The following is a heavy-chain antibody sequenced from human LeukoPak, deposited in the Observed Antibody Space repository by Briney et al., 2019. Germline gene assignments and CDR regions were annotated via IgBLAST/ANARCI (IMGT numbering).Heavy chain of an antibody. CDR3: ARATYGDYIGIAFDI. D-gene: IGHD4-17*01. CDR1: GFTFSDYY. Sequence: PGGSLRLSCAASGFTFSDYYMSWIRQALGKGLEWVSYISSSGSTIYYADSVKGRFTISRDNAKNSLYLQMNSPRAEDTAVYYCARATYGDYIGIAFDIWGQGTMVTVSS. CDR2: ISSSGSTI. V-gene: IGHV3-11*04. J-gene: IGHJ3*02.